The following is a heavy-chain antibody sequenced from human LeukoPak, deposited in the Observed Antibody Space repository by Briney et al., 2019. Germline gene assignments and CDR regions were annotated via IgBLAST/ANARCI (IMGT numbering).Heavy chain of an antibody. CDR3: ARVLDYYGSGSRDFDY. D-gene: IGHD3-10*01. Sequence: SETLSLTRTVSGYTISTGYYWGWIRQPPGKGLEWIGSIYHSGSTFYNPSLNSRLTMSVDTSKNSFSLKLSSVTAADTAVYYCARVLDYYGSGSRDFDYWGQGTLVTVSS. V-gene: IGHV4-38-2*02. CDR1: GYTISTGYY. J-gene: IGHJ4*02. CDR2: IYHSGST.